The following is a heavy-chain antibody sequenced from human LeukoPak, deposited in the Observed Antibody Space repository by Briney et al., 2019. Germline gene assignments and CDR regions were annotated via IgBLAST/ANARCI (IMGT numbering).Heavy chain of an antibody. D-gene: IGHD5-12*01. Sequence: GGSLRLSCAASGFTFSSYEMNWVRQAPGKGLEWVSYISSSGSTIYYADSVKGRFTISRDNAKNSLYLQMNSLRAEDTAVYYCARDKFGYVDYYYYMDVWGKGTTVTISS. CDR3: ARDKFGYVDYYYYMDV. CDR2: ISSSGSTI. CDR1: GFTFSSYE. V-gene: IGHV3-48*03. J-gene: IGHJ6*03.